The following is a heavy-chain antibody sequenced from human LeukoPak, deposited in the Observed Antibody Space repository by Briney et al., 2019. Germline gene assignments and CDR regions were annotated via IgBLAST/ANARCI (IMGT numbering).Heavy chain of an antibody. Sequence: SETLSLTCAVYGGSFSGYYWSWIRQPPGKGLEWIGSIYYSGSTYYNPSLKSRVTISVDTSKNQFSLKLSSVTAADTAAYYCARLAGDAVAGIQPFDPWGQGTLVTVSS. CDR3: ARLAGDAVAGIQPFDP. J-gene: IGHJ5*02. D-gene: IGHD6-19*01. V-gene: IGHV4-34*01. CDR2: IYYSGST. CDR1: GGSFSGYY.